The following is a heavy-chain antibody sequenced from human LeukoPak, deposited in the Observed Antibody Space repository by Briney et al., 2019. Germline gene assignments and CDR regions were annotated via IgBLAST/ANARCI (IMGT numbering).Heavy chain of an antibody. J-gene: IGHJ4*02. V-gene: IGHV3-53*01. Sequence: PGGSLRLSCAASGFTFSSFEMNWVRQAPGKGLEWVSIIYSGGNTYYADSVKGRFTISRDNSKNTLYLQMNRLRPEDTAVYYCARGTVTAPDYWGQGTPVTVSS. CDR2: IYSGGNT. CDR1: GFTFSSFE. CDR3: ARGTVTAPDY. D-gene: IGHD2-21*02.